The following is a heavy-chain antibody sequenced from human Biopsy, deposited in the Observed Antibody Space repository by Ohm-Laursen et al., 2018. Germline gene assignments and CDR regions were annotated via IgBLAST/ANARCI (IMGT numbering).Heavy chain of an antibody. CDR1: GGSISSSTPYY. J-gene: IGHJ5*02. CDR3: ARHPTGFWFDP. CDR2: IYNTETT. Sequence: SQTLSLTCTVSGGSISSSTPYYWAWLRQPPGEGLEWIGSIYNTETTFYNPSLKRRATISVHTSTNQFTLKVSSGTAADTALYFCARHPTGFWFDPWGHGTLVTVSS. V-gene: IGHV4-39*01.